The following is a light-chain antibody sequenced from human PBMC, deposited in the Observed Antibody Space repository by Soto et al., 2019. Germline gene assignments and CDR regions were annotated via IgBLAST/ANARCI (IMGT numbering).Light chain of an antibody. CDR3: QQDSSWPLT. V-gene: IGKV3-15*01. J-gene: IGKJ4*01. CDR1: QDIRSS. CDR2: GAS. Sequence: EIVMTQSPGTLSVSPGEGVTLSCRASQDIRSSLAWYQQKPGQAPRLLIYGASIRATGVPATFSGSGSGTEFTLSISSLQSEHLGVYYCQQDSSWPLTFGGGTKVDIK.